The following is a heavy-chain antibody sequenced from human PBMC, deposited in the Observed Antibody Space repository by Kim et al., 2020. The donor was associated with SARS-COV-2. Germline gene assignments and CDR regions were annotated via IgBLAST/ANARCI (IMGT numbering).Heavy chain of an antibody. D-gene: IGHD6-13*01. Sequence: ASVKVSCKASGYTFSSYAMQWVRQAPGQRLEWMGWINAGNGNTKYSQKFQGRVTITRDTSASTAYMELSSLRSEDTAVYYCARRAAAGPFDYWGQGTLVTVSS. J-gene: IGHJ4*02. CDR2: INAGNGNT. V-gene: IGHV1-3*01. CDR3: ARRAAAGPFDY. CDR1: GYTFSSYA.